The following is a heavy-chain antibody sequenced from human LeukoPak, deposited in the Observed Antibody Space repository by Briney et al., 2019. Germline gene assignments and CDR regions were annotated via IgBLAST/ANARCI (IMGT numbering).Heavy chain of an antibody. CDR3: ARVRAGGYFDY. Sequence: GGSLRLSCAASGITFNSYSMSWVRQAPGKGLEWLSYISSCSGKIFYTDSVKGRFTISRDNAKNSLYLQMRSLRDEDTAVYYCARVRAGGYFDYWGQGTLVTVSS. CDR2: ISSCSGKI. D-gene: IGHD4-23*01. CDR1: GITFNSYS. J-gene: IGHJ4*02. V-gene: IGHV3-48*02.